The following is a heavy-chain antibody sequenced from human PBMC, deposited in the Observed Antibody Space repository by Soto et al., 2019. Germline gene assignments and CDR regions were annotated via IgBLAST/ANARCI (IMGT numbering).Heavy chain of an antibody. CDR2: HYSGGST. V-gene: IGHV3-53*01. Sequence: LRISCAISGFSVSRNYLSWVRQAPGKGLEWVSVHYSGGSTYYADSVQGRFTISRDNSNNTLYLQMRRVRAEDTAVYFCARHRHPRGTVAATTRLGPWDRETRVAASS. CDR3: ARHRHPRGTVAATTRLGP. CDR1: GFSVSRNY. D-gene: IGHD1-26*01. J-gene: IGHJ5*02.